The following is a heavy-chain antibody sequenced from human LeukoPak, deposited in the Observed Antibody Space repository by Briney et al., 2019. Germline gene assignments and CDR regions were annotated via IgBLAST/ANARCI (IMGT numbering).Heavy chain of an antibody. CDR1: NGSLTDYY. V-gene: IGHV4-34*01. CDR3: ARVGSSRHPNHYNRFDS. CDR2: INHSGGT. J-gene: IGHJ5*01. D-gene: IGHD2-2*01. Sequence: SETLSLTCAVYNGSLTDYYWSWIRQSPGKGLEWIGEINHSGGTTYNPSLKSRVTISVDTSTNQFSLKLTSVTAADTAVYYCARVGSSRHPNHYNRFDSWGQGTLVTVSS.